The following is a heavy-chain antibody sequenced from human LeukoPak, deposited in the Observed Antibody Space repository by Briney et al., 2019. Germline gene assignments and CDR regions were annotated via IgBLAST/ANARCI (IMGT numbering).Heavy chain of an antibody. CDR1: GFTFSSYN. V-gene: IGHV3-48*01. J-gene: IGHJ4*02. D-gene: IGHD2-2*01. CDR3: ARAYCSSTSCFG. CDR2: ISYTSRAR. Sequence: PGGSLRLSCAASGFTFSSYNMNWVRQAPGKGLEWVSSISYTSRARYYADSVKGRFTISRDNVKNSLYLQMDSLRAEDTAVYYCARAYCSSTSCFGWGQGTLVTVS.